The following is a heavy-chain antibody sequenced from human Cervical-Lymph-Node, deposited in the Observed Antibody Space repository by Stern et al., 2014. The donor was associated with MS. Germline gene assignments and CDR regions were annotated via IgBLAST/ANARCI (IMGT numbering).Heavy chain of an antibody. V-gene: IGHV3-74*01. J-gene: IGHJ4*02. CDR1: GFTFNSYW. CDR3: AREGSRWYFYPDY. CDR2: VNSDESTT. Sequence: EVQLVESGGGLVQPGGSLRLSCAASGFTFNSYWMHWVRQAPGKGLVWVSRVNSDESTTEYADAVKGRFTISRDNAKNTLYLQMNSLRAEDTAVYFCAREGSRWYFYPDYWGQGTLVTVSS. D-gene: IGHD6-13*01.